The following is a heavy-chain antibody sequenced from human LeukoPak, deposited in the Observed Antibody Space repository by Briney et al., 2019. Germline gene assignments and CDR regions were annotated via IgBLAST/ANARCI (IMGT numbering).Heavy chain of an antibody. V-gene: IGHV3-21*01. Sequence: GGSLRLSCAASGFTFSSYSMNWVRQAPGKGLEWVSSISSSSSYIYYADSVKGRFTISRDNAKNSLYLQMNSLRAEDTAVYYCARDPEVTGVGPSWGQGTLVIVSS. J-gene: IGHJ4*02. CDR3: ARDPEVTGVGPS. CDR2: ISSSSSYI. CDR1: GFTFSSYS.